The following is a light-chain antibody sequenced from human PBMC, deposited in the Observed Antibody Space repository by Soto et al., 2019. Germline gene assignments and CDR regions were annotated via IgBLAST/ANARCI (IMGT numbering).Light chain of an antibody. V-gene: IGLV2-14*01. CDR1: SSDVGGYSY. CDR2: EVS. J-gene: IGLJ2*01. CDR3: SSFSSITREV. Sequence: HSALTQPASVSWSPGQSITISCNGTSSDVGGYSYVSWYQQHPGKTPKLMIYEVSNRPSGVSHRFSGSKSGNTASLTISGLQTEDEADYYCSSFSSITREVFGGGTKLTVL.